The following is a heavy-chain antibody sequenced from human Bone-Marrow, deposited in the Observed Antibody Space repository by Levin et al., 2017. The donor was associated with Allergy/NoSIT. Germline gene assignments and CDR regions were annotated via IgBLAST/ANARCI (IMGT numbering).Heavy chain of an antibody. J-gene: IGHJ4*02. CDR1: GGSISSGNYY. CDR3: ATGSGSYKIYFAY. CDR2: IYFSGST. Sequence: ASETLSLTRTVSGGSISSGNYYWSWIRQPLGKGLEWIGYIYFSGSTYYNPSLKSRLTISVDTSKNQFSLNLTSVTAADTAVYYCATGSGSYKIYFAYWGQGTLVTVSS. D-gene: IGHD3-10*01. V-gene: IGHV4-30-4*01.